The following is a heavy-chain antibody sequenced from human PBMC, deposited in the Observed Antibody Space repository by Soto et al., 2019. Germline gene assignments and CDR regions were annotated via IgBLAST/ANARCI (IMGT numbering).Heavy chain of an antibody. CDR2: ISATGGGT. J-gene: IGHJ5*01. D-gene: IGHD3-16*01. CDR3: AKDRRAGGTSAFYFDF. Sequence: GGCLKPSCAGPGIKFSSYSMIWVLQAPGKGLEWVSLISATGGGTYYADSVKGRFTTSRDNSDNTLYLQVHSLRAEDTAVYYCAKDRRAGGTSAFYFDFWGQGAQVTVSS. CDR1: GIKFSSYS. V-gene: IGHV3-23*01.